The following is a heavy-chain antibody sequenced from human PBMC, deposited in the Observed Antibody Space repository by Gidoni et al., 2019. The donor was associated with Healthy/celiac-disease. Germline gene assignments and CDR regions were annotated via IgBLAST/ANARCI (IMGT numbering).Heavy chain of an antibody. CDR2: IIPIFGKA. V-gene: IGHV1-69*06. D-gene: IGHD3-22*01. Sequence: QVQLVQSGAEVKKPGSSVKVSCKASGGTFSSYSISWVRQAPGQGLEWMGGIIPIFGKANYAQKFQGRVTITADKSTSTAYMELSSLRSEDTAVYYCATPSLQPYYYDSSGFDDAFDIWGQGTMVTVSS. J-gene: IGHJ3*02. CDR1: GGTFSSYS. CDR3: ATPSLQPYYYDSSGFDDAFDI.